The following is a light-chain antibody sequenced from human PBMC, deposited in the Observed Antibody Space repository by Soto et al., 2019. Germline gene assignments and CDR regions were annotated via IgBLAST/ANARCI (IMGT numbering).Light chain of an antibody. Sequence: EVVLTQSPGTLSLSPGEGATLSCRASQSVRSSYLGWYQQKPGQAPRLLIYGASSRATGIPDMFSGSGSGADFPLTISRLEADDSVVYYCQQESASWTFGQGTKVEIK. CDR3: QQESASWT. CDR1: QSVRSSY. CDR2: GAS. V-gene: IGKV3-20*01. J-gene: IGKJ1*01.